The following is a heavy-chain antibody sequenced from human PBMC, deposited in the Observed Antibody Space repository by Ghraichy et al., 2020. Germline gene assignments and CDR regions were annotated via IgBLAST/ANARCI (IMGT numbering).Heavy chain of an antibody. CDR3: TNSSGRH. Sequence: GGSLRLSCAASGFTFSSSAMHWVRQASGKGLEWVGHIRSKINSYATAYAASVKGRFTISRDDSKNTAYLQMNSLKTEDTAVYYCTNSSGRHWGQGTLVTVSS. D-gene: IGHD6-19*01. CDR2: IRSKINSYAT. CDR1: GFTFSSSA. J-gene: IGHJ4*02. V-gene: IGHV3-73*01.